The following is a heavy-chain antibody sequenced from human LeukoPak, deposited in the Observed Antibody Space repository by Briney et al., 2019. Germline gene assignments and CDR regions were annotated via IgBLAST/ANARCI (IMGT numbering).Heavy chain of an antibody. CDR2: IWYDGSNK. V-gene: IGHV3-33*06. CDR1: GFTFSSYG. J-gene: IGHJ4*02. Sequence: GGSLRLSCAASGFTFSSYGMHWVRQAPGKGLEWVAVIWYDGSNKYYADSVKGRFTISRGNSKNTLYLQMNSLRAEDTAVYYCAKQSSGWYFDYWGQGTLVTVSS. D-gene: IGHD6-19*01. CDR3: AKQSSGWYFDY.